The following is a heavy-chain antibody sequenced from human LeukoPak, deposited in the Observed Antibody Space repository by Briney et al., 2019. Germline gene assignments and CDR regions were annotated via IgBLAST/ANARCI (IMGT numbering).Heavy chain of an antibody. CDR1: GFSFSSFA. V-gene: IGHV3-23*01. J-gene: IGHJ5*02. CDR3: TKDPNGDYIGAFDP. D-gene: IGHD4-17*01. Sequence: PTGGSLRLSCAASGFSFSSFAMTWVRQAPGKGLEWVSSITGGHYATYNTDSVKGRFTISRGNAKNTLYLQMNSLRADDTAIYYCTKDPNGDYIGAFDPWGQGTLVTVSS. CDR2: ITGGHYAT.